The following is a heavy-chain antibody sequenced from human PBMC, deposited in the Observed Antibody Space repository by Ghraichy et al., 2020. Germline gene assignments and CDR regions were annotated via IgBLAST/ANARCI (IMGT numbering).Heavy chain of an antibody. V-gene: IGHV1-46*01. J-gene: IGHJ6*03. CDR3: ARDKSALWGSIYYYYYMDV. Sequence: ASVKVSCKASGYTFTSYYMHWVRQAPGQGLEWMGIINPSGGSTSYAQKFQGRVTMTRDTSTSTVYMELSSLRSEDTAVYYCARDKSALWGSIYYYYYMDVWGRDHGHRLL. CDR2: INPSGGST. CDR1: GYTFTSYY. D-gene: IGHD7-27*01.